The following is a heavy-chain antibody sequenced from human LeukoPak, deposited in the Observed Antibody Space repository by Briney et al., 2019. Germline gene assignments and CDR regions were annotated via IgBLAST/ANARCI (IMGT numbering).Heavy chain of an antibody. J-gene: IGHJ4*02. D-gene: IGHD6-19*01. Sequence: PGGSLRLSCAASGFTFTIYSMNWVRQAPGKGLEWVSSIGGNGTSIYYADSVKGRFTISRDNAKNSLYLQMNSLRAEDTAVYYCARESGSSGWYEGFDYWGQGTLVTVSS. V-gene: IGHV3-21*01. CDR2: IGGNGTSI. CDR1: GFTFTIYS. CDR3: ARESGSSGWYEGFDY.